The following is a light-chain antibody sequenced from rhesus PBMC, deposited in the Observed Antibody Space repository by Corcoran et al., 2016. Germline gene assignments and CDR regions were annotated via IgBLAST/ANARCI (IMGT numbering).Light chain of an antibody. V-gene: IGKV3S9*01. J-gene: IGKJ4*01. CDR3: QQYSNWPHT. Sequence: EIVMTQSPATLSLSPGERATLSCRASQSVSSYVAWYQQKPEQAPRLLIKGASSRATGIPDRFSGSGSVTDFTLTSSSLEPEDFAVYYCQQYSNWPHTFGGGTKVEIK. CDR2: GAS. CDR1: QSVSSY.